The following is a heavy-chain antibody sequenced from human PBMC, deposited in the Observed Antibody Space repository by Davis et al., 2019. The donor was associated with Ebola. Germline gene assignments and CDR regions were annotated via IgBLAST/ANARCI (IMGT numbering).Heavy chain of an antibody. D-gene: IGHD6-13*01. CDR3: ARDLVGGGSWYPLDV. Sequence: GGSLRLSCAASGFTFSSYSMNWVRQAPGKGLEWVSSISSSSYIYYADSVKGRFTISRDNAKNSLYLQMNSLRAEDTAVYYCARDLVGGGSWYPLDVWGQGTTVTVSS. CDR1: GFTFSSYS. CDR2: ISSSSYI. J-gene: IGHJ6*02. V-gene: IGHV3-21*01.